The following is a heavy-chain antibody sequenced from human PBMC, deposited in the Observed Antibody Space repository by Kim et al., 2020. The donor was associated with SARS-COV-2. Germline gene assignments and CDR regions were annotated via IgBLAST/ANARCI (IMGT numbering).Heavy chain of an antibody. CDR3: AREGYAPGTMGDFDY. J-gene: IGHJ4*02. Sequence: GGSLRLSCLASGFTFSSYAMSWIRQAPGKGPEWVAVTSSDGSIIYYADPVKGRFTISRANSRNTLYLDMDSLSAQDTAIYYCAREGYAPGTMGDFDYWGQGTLVTVSS. CDR2: TSSDGSII. V-gene: IGHV3-30*04. CDR1: GFTFSSYA. D-gene: IGHD3-10*01.